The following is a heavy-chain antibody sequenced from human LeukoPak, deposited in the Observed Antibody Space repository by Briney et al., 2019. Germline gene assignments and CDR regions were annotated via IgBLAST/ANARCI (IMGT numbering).Heavy chain of an antibody. V-gene: IGHV1-18*01. Sequence: ASVKVSCKASGYTFTSYGISWVRQAPGQGLEWMGWISAYNGNTNYVQKLQGRVTMTTDTSTSTAYMELRSLRSDDTAVYYCARHQYYDFWSGFFMWYYFDYWGQGTLVTVSS. CDR1: GYTFTSYG. CDR3: ARHQYYDFWSGFFMWYYFDY. J-gene: IGHJ4*02. CDR2: ISAYNGNT. D-gene: IGHD3-3*01.